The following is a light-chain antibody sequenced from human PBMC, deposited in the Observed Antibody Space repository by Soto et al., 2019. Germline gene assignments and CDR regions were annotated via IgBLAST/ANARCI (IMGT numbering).Light chain of an antibody. CDR3: TSFTVSKTYI. Sequence: QSVLTQPPSVSGSPGQSVTISCTGTSSDIGSYDRVSWYQQPPGTAPRLMIYEVTNRPSGVPDRFSGSKSGNTASLTISGLQFEDETDYYCTSFTVSKTYIFGTGTKVTV. CDR1: SSDIGSYDR. J-gene: IGLJ1*01. V-gene: IGLV2-18*02. CDR2: EVT.